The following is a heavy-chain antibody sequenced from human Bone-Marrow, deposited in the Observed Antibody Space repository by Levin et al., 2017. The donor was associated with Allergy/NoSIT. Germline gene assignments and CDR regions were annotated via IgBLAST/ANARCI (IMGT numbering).Heavy chain of an antibody. CDR1: GFTFNYYA. D-gene: IGHD6-13*01. V-gene: IGHV3-30*18. J-gene: IGHJ6*02. CDR3: AKKTTAGNIYFYGMDV. Sequence: GGSLRLSCAASGFTFNYYAMHWVRQAPGKGLEWVAVISSNGGDEFYADSVKGRFTVSRDNSKNTVFLNMNSLRAEDTAVYHCAKKTTAGNIYFYGMDVWGLGTTVTVSS. CDR2: ISSNGGDE.